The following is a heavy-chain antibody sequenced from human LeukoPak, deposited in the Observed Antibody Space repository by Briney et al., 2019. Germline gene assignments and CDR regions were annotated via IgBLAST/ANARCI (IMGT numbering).Heavy chain of an antibody. CDR3: ARVGYDSSGYYTSYYYYGMDV. CDR2: ISSSGTYT. CDR1: GFTFSDYY. J-gene: IGHJ6*02. D-gene: IGHD3-22*01. Sequence: GGSLRLSCAASGFTFSDYYLSWIRQAPGKGLEWVSYISSSGTYTNYADAVKGRFTISRDNAQNSLSLQMNSLRAEDTAVYYCARVGYDSSGYYTSYYYYGMDVWGQGTTVTVSS. V-gene: IGHV3-11*06.